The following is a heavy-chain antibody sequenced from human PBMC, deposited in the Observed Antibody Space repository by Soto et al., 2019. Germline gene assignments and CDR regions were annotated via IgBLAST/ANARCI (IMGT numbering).Heavy chain of an antibody. CDR3: ARVSIRCSGGSCHFDY. Sequence: GASVKVSWQASGNTFTSYDINWGRQATGQGLEWMGWVNPNSGNTGYAQKFQGRVTMTRNTSISTAYMELSSLRSENTAVYYCARVSIRCSGGSCHFDYWGQGTLVTVSS. V-gene: IGHV1-8*01. D-gene: IGHD2-15*01. CDR1: GNTFTSYD. CDR2: VNPNSGNT. J-gene: IGHJ4*02.